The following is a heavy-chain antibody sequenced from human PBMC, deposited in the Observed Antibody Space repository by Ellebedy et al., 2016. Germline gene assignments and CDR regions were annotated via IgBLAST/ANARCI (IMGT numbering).Heavy chain of an antibody. CDR3: ARDLSRYYYGMDV. V-gene: IGHV3-11*04. Sequence: GESLKISCAASGFTFSDYYMSWIRQAPGKGLEWVSYISSSGSTIYYADSVKGRFTISRDNAKNSLYLQMNSLRAEDTAVYYCARDLSRYYYGMDVWGQGTTVTVSS. CDR1: GFTFSDYY. CDR2: ISSSGSTI. D-gene: IGHD1-1*01. J-gene: IGHJ6*02.